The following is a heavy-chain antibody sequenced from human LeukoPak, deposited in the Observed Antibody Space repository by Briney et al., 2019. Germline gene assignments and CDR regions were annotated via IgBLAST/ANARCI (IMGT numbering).Heavy chain of an antibody. J-gene: IGHJ3*02. CDR2: ISYDGSNK. D-gene: IGHD1-26*01. CDR1: GFTFTSYA. V-gene: IGHV3-30-3*01. CDR3: ARESGSYYAMRDAFDI. Sequence: GGSLRLSCAASGFTFTSYAMHWVRQAPGKGLEWVAVISYDGSNKYYADSVKGRFTISRDNSKNTLYLQMNSLRAEDTAVYYCARESGSYYAMRDAFDIWGQGTMVTVSS.